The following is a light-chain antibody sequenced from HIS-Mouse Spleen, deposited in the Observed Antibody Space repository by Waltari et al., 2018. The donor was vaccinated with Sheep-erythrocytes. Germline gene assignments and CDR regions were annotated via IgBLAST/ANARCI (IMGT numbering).Light chain of an antibody. CDR2: EDS. V-gene: IGLV3-10*01. Sequence: SYELTQPPSVSVSPGQTARITCSGDACPKKYASWYQQKSGQSPVLVIYEDSKRPSGIPERFSGSTSGTMATLTISGAQVEDEADYYCYSTDSSGNHWVFGGGTKLTVL. CDR1: ACPKKY. CDR3: YSTDSSGNHWV. J-gene: IGLJ3*02.